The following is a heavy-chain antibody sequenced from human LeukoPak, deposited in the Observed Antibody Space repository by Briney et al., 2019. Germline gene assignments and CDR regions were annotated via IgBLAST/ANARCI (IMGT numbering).Heavy chain of an antibody. CDR3: AKERSVAVAGTNAFDI. Sequence: GGSLRLSCAASGFTFSSYAMSWVRQAPGKGLEWVSAISGSGGSTYYADSVKGRFTISRDNSKNTLYLQMSSLRAEDTAVYYCAKERSVAVAGTNAFDIWGQGTMVTVSS. J-gene: IGHJ3*02. CDR1: GFTFSSYA. V-gene: IGHV3-23*01. D-gene: IGHD6-19*01. CDR2: ISGSGGST.